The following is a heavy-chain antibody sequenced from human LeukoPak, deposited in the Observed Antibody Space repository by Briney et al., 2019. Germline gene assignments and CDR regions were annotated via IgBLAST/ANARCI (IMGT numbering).Heavy chain of an antibody. D-gene: IGHD1-7*01. CDR2: INPDSGVS. J-gene: IGHJ4*02. CDR3: ARKGIWNYVFAY. Sequence: ASVKVSCKASEGIFSGHYIHWIRQAPGQGLEWMGWINPDSGVSKYAQQFQGRVTLTRDTSIRTLYMDLSSLTSDDTAVYYCARKGIWNYVFAYWGQGTLVTISS. V-gene: IGHV1-2*02. CDR1: EGIFSGHY.